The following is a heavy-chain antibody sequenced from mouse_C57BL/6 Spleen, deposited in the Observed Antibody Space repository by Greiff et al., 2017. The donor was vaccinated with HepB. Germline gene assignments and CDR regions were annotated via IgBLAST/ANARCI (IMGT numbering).Heavy chain of an antibody. D-gene: IGHD2-5*01. J-gene: IGHJ2*01. V-gene: IGHV5-4*03. CDR2: ISDGGSYT. CDR1: GFTFSSYA. Sequence: EVMLVESGGGLVKPGGSLKLSCAASGFTFSSYAMSWVRQTPEKRLEWVATISDGGSYTYYPDNVKGRFTISRDNAKNNLYLQMSHLKSEDTAMYYCARYSNENYFDYWGQGTTLTVSS. CDR3: ARYSNENYFDY.